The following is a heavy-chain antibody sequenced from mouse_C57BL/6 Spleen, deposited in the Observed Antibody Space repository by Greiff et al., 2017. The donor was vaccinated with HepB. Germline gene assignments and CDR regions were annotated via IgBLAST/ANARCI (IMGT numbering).Heavy chain of an antibody. CDR2: ISSGSSTI. CDR1: GFTFSDYG. CDR3: ARRCSSYWYFDV. Sequence: EVKLMESGGGLVKPGGSLKLSCAASGFTFSDYGMHWVRQAPEKGLEWLAYISSGSSTIYYADTVKGRFTISRDNAKNTLFMQMTRLRSESTSMYYGARRCSSYWYFDVWGTGTTVTVSS. J-gene: IGHJ1*03. D-gene: IGHD1-1*01. V-gene: IGHV5-17*01.